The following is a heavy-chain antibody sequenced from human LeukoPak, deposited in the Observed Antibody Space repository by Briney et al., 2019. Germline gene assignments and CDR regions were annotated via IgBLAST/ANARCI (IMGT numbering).Heavy chain of an antibody. D-gene: IGHD1-26*01. CDR2: INSDGSGR. Sequence: GGSLRLSCEASGFTFSTYWMHWVRQAPGKGLVWVSRINSDGSGRGYADSVKGRFTISRDNAKNTLYLQMNSLRAEDTAVYYCARVPKSGSYPDYWGQGTLVTVSS. CDR1: GFTFSTYW. J-gene: IGHJ4*02. V-gene: IGHV3-74*01. CDR3: ARVPKSGSYPDY.